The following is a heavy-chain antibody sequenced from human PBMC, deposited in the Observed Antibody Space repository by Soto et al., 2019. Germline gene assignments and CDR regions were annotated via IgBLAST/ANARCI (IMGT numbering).Heavy chain of an antibody. V-gene: IGHV3-30-3*01. Sequence: GGSLRLSCAASGFTFSSYAMHWVRQAPGKGLEWVAVISYDGSNKYYADSVKGRFTISRDNSKNTLYLQMNSLRAEDTAVYYCARGLIYYYDSSGSIPPDYSGQGTLVTVSS. D-gene: IGHD3-22*01. CDR1: GFTFSSYA. CDR2: ISYDGSNK. J-gene: IGHJ4*02. CDR3: ARGLIYYYDSSGSIPPDY.